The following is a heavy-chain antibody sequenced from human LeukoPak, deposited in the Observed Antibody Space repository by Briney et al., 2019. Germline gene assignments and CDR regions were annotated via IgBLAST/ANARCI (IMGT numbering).Heavy chain of an antibody. V-gene: IGHV1-24*01. CDR2: FDPEDGET. D-gene: IGHD2-2*01. CDR3: ATDRYCSSTSCFWSFDY. CDR1: GYTLTELS. Sequence: ASVKVSCKVSGYTLTELSMHWVRQAPGKGLEWMGGFDPEDGETIYAQKFQGRVTMTEDTSTDTAYMELSSLRSEDTAVYYCATDRYCSSTSCFWSFDYWGQGTLVTVSS. J-gene: IGHJ4*02.